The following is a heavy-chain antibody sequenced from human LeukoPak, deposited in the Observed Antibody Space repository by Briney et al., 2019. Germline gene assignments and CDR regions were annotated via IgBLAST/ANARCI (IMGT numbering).Heavy chain of an antibody. J-gene: IGHJ4*02. CDR2: IYYSGST. CDR1: GGSISSGGYS. CDR3: ARGDGYNIFDY. Sequence: SQTLSLTCAVSGGSISSGGYSWSWVRQHPGKGLEWIGYIYYSGSTYYNPSLKSRVTISVDTSKNQFSLKLSSVTAADTAVYYCARGDGYNIFDYWGQGTLVTVSS. D-gene: IGHD5-24*01. V-gene: IGHV4-31*11.